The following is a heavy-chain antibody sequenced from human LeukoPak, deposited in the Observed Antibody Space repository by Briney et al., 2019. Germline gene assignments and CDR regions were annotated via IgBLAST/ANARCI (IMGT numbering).Heavy chain of an antibody. J-gene: IGHJ4*02. Sequence: PGGSLRLSCAASGFTFSSYSMSWVRQAPGKGLEWVSYISSSSSTIYYADSVKGRFTISRDNAKNSLYLQMNSLRAEDTAVYYCARGESYYDILTGLADYWGQGTLVTVSS. CDR1: GFTFSSYS. CDR2: ISSSSSTI. CDR3: ARGESYYDILTGLADY. D-gene: IGHD3-9*01. V-gene: IGHV3-48*01.